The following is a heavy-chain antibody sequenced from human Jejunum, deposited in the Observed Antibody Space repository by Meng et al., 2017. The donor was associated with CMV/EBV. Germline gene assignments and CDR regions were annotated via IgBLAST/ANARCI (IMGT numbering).Heavy chain of an antibody. CDR1: GDSISNYF. Sequence: QVPLQEAGPGLVRPSGTPSLTCTVSGDSISNYFWSWIRQPAGKKLEWIGRISPSGNINYIPSLKGRVTMSLDTSNNQIFLNLTSVTAADTALYYCARGESRGYYYFDYWGQGILVTVSS. D-gene: IGHD3-22*01. J-gene: IGHJ4*02. V-gene: IGHV4-4*07. CDR3: ARGESRGYYYFDY. CDR2: ISPSGNI.